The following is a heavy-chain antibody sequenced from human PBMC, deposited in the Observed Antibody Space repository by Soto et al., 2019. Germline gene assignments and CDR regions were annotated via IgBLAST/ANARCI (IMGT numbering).Heavy chain of an antibody. D-gene: IGHD3-9*01. J-gene: IGHJ6*02. CDR3: AKDRVGYFDWLGNLFDYYYHGMDV. CDR2: ISGSGGST. V-gene: IGHV3-23*01. Sequence: PGGSLRLSCAASGFTFSSYAMSWVRQAPGKGLEWVSAISGSGGSTYYADSVKGRFTISRDNSKNTLYLQMNSLRAEDTAVYYWAKDRVGYFDWLGNLFDYYYHGMDVWGQGTTVTVSS. CDR1: GFTFSSYA.